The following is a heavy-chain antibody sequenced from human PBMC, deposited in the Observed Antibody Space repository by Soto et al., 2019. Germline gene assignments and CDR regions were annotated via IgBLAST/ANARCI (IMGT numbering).Heavy chain of an antibody. Sequence: GGSLRLSCAASRFTFGNYVMQWVRQAPGKGLEWVAGIWSDGSNKKYGDSVRGRFTISRDNSKNTLYLQMNSLRAEDTAVYYCARERNTGYDYSYYYGMDVWGQGTTVTVSS. CDR3: ARERNTGYDYSYYYGMDV. D-gene: IGHD5-18*01. CDR2: IWSDGSNK. CDR1: RFTFGNYV. J-gene: IGHJ6*02. V-gene: IGHV3-33*01.